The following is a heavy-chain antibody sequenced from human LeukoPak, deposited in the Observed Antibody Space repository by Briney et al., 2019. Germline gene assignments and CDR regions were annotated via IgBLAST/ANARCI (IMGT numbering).Heavy chain of an antibody. D-gene: IGHD4-17*01. CDR2: IYPGDSDT. V-gene: IGHV5-51*01. CDR3: ARLSPTVTTTGYYFDY. J-gene: IGHJ4*02. CDR1: GYSFTSYW. Sequence: GESLKISCKGSGYSFTSYWIGWVRQMPGKGLEWMGIIYPGDSDTRYSPSFQGQVTISADKPISTAYLQWSSLRASDTAMYYCARLSPTVTTTGYYFDYWGQGTLVTVSS.